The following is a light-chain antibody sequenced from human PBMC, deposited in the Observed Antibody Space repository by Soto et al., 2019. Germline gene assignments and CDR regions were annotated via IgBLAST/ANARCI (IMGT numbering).Light chain of an antibody. Sequence: DIQITQSPSTLSASEGDRVTIPCRASQSISSWLAWYQQKPGKAPKLLIYDASSLESGVPSRFSGSGSGTEFTLTISCLQPDDFAPYCCQESKCYSRRFGQGAKVDIK. CDR1: QSISSW. CDR2: DAS. J-gene: IGKJ1*01. V-gene: IGKV1-5*01. CDR3: QESKCYSRR.